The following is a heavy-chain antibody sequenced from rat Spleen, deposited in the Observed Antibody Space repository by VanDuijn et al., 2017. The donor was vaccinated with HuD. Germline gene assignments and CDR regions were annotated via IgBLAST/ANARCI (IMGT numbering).Heavy chain of an antibody. V-gene: IGHV5-22*01. J-gene: IGHJ1*01. CDR2: ISYEGSST. Sequence: EVQLVESGGGLVQPGRSMKLSCAASGFTFSNYGMHWIRQAPTKGLEWVASISYEGSSTYYGDSVKGRFTISRDNAKSTLYLQMNRLRSEDSATYYCTGGGIPWYLDFWGPGTMVTVSS. CDR1: GFTFSNYG. CDR3: TGGGIPWYLDF. D-gene: IGHD2-2*01.